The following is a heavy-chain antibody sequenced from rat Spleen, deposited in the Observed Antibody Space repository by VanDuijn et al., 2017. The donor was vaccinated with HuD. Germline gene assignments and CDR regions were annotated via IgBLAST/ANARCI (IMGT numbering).Heavy chain of an antibody. J-gene: IGHJ4*01. Sequence: EVQLVESGGGLVQPGRSLKLSCAVSGFTFSNFDMAWVRQAPTKGLEWVASIRSRGGSTYYRDSVKGRFTVSRDNAKSTLYLQMDSLRSEDTATYYCVRLFRYYALMDAWGQGASVTVSS. D-gene: IGHD1-1*01. CDR3: VRLFRYYALMDA. CDR2: IRSRGGST. CDR1: GFTFSNFD. V-gene: IGHV5-25*01.